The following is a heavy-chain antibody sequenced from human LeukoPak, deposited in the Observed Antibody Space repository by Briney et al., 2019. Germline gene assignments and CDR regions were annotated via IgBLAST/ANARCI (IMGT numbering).Heavy chain of an antibody. CDR3: ARTYSRESGYDFVFHY. Sequence: GGSLRLSCAASGFTFSSYGMHWVRQAPGKGLEWVAAISYDGKNIHYVDSVKGRFTISRDSSKSTVYLQMNSLRAEDTAVYYCARTYSRESGYDFVFHYWGQGTLVTVSS. V-gene: IGHV3-33*01. CDR2: ISYDGKNI. CDR1: GFTFSSYG. J-gene: IGHJ4*02. D-gene: IGHD5-12*01.